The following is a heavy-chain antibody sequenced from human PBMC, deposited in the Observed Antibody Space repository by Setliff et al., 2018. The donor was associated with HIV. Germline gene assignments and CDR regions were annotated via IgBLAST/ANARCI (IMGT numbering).Heavy chain of an antibody. Sequence: LSLTCTVSGDPISTYYWSWVRKPPGKGLEWIGYVYYSGSTSFSPSLRGRVTMSVDPSKNQFSLKLNSVTAADTAIYYCARGNYDTSDYYTNFYYYYMDVWGKGTAVTVSS. CDR3: ARGNYDTSDYYTNFYYYYMDV. J-gene: IGHJ6*03. V-gene: IGHV4-59*01. CDR1: GDPISTYY. CDR2: VYYSGST. D-gene: IGHD3-22*01.